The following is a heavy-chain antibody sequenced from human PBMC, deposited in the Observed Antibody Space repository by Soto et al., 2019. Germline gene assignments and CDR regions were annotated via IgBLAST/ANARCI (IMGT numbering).Heavy chain of an antibody. V-gene: IGHV4-30-2*01. D-gene: IGHD2-8*01. Sequence: QLKLQESGSGLVKPSQTLSLTCAVSGVSISSGGYSWSWIRQPPGKGLEWIGYIYHSWSTYYNPSRTSRVTRSVNRSQNQFSLKLSSVSAADTAVYSCAIMSPSVFSAFDIWGQGTMVTVSS. CDR3: AIMSPSVFSAFDI. J-gene: IGHJ3*02. CDR1: GVSISSGGYS. CDR2: IYHSWST.